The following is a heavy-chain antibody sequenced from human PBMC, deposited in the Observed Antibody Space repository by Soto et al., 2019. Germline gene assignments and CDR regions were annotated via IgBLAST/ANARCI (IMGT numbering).Heavy chain of an antibody. Sequence: PGGSLRLSCAAPGFTFSSDAVNLVRQAPGKGLEWVSAISGSGGSTYYADSVKGRFTISRDNSKNTLYLQMNSLRAEDTAVYYCAKDWYYDFWSGYSNYYYYMDVWGKGTTVTVSS. V-gene: IGHV3-23*01. CDR3: AKDWYYDFWSGYSNYYYYMDV. J-gene: IGHJ6*03. CDR1: GFTFSSDA. D-gene: IGHD3-3*01. CDR2: ISGSGGST.